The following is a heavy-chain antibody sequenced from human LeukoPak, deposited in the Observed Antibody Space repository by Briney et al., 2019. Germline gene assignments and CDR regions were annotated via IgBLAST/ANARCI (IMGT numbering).Heavy chain of an antibody. CDR3: VRTPPNWGFDY. D-gene: IGHD7-27*01. V-gene: IGHV1-8*01. Sequence: GASVKVSCKASGYTFTSHDINWVRQATGQGLEWMGWVSPNSGDTGYAQKFQGRVTMTSDSSISTAYMELSSLRSEDTAIYYCVRTPPNWGFDYWGQGILVTVSS. CDR2: VSPNSGDT. J-gene: IGHJ4*02. CDR1: GYTFTSHD.